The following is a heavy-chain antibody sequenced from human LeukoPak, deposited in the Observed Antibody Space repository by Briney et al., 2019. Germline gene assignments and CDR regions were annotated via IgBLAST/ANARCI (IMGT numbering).Heavy chain of an antibody. CDR3: TKGSQISGWLSHDY. J-gene: IGHJ4*02. D-gene: IGHD3-22*01. CDR2: ISWNSGSI. V-gene: IGHV3-9*01. Sequence: QAGGSLRLSCAASGFTFDDYAMHWVRHAPGKGLEWVSGISWNSGSIGYADSVKGRFTISRDNAKNSLYLQMNSLRDEDTAVYYCTKGSQISGWLSHDYWGRGTLVIVSS. CDR1: GFTFDDYA.